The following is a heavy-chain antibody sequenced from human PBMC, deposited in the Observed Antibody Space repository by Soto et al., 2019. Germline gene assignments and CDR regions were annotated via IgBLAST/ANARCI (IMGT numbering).Heavy chain of an antibody. V-gene: IGHV4-39*01. CDR3: VNPGHGGHAFDY. Sequence: SETLSLTCTVSGGSISSSSYYWGWIRQPPGKGLEWIGSIYYSGSTYYNPSLKSRVTISVDTSKNQFSLKLSSVTAADTAVYYCVNPGHGGHAFDYWGQGTLVTVSS. J-gene: IGHJ4*02. D-gene: IGHD2-15*01. CDR2: IYYSGST. CDR1: GGSISSSSYY.